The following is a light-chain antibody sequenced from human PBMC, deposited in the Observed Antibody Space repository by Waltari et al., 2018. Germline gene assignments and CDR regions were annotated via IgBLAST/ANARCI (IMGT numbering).Light chain of an antibody. V-gene: IGLV1-40*01. J-gene: IGLJ2*01. CDR2: GNN. Sequence: QSVLTQPPSVSGTPGQRVTISCSGSTSNIGAGHDVHWYQHLPGTAPKLLIYGNNNPPSWVPDRVSGSKSGTSASLAITGLQADDEADYFCQSFDNMLSGGVVFGGGTKLAVL. CDR1: TSNIGAGHD. CDR3: QSFDNMLSGGVV.